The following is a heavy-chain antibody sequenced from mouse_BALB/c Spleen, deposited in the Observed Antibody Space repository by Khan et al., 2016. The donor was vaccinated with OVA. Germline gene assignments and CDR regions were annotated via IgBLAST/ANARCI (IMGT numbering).Heavy chain of an antibody. CDR2: INTYTGES. J-gene: IGHJ4*01. CDR3: ARVGYNGTMDC. D-gene: IGHD2-14*01. CDR1: GFTFTNYG. Sequence: QIQLVQSGPELKKPGETVQISCKASGFTFTNYGMNWVKQAPGKGFKWMGWINTYTGESTFANDFKGRFAFSLETSASTAYLQIKSLKNEDTATYFCARVGYNGTMDCWGQEPRSPSPQ. V-gene: IGHV9-3-1*01.